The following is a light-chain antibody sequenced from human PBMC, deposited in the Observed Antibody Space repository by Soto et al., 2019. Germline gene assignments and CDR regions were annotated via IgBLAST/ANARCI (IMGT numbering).Light chain of an antibody. CDR1: QDISNY. V-gene: IGKV1-33*01. Sequence: DIQMTQSPSSLFASVGDRVTITCQASQDISNYLNWYHQKPGKAPKLLIYDASNLETGVPSRLSGSGSGTDFTFTIRSLQPEDVATYYCQQYDNLPPFGGGTKVDIK. CDR2: DAS. CDR3: QQYDNLPP. J-gene: IGKJ4*01.